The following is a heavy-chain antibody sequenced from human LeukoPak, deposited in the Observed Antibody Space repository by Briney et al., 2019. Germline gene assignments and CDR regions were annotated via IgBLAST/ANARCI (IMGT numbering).Heavy chain of an antibody. D-gene: IGHD3-10*01. J-gene: IGHJ3*02. V-gene: IGHV3-21*01. CDR1: GFTFSSYS. Sequence: GGSLRLSCAASGFTFSSYSMNWVRQAPGKGLEWVSSISSSSSYIYYADSVKGRFTISRDNAKNSLYLQMTSLRAEDTAVYYCAREGPTYYYGSGAFDIWGQGTMVTVSS. CDR2: ISSSSSYI. CDR3: AREGPTYYYGSGAFDI.